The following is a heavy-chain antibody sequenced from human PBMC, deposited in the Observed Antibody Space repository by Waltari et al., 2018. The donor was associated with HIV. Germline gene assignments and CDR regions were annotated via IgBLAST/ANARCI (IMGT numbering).Heavy chain of an antibody. J-gene: IGHJ5*02. D-gene: IGHD6-19*01. V-gene: IGHV3-21*01. CDR1: GFRFSDYN. CDR3: ARGPSSGWSWFDP. CDR2: IGSLQNFI. Sequence: EVRLLESGGGLVRQGGCLRLSCAASGFRFSDYNMNWVRQGPGKGLEWVASIGSLQNFIHYADSVKGRFTVSRDNAKNSLYLQMNSLTAEDTAVYYCARGPSSGWSWFDPWGQGTLVTVSS.